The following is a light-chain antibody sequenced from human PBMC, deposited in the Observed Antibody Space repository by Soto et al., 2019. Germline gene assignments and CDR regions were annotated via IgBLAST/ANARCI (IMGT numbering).Light chain of an antibody. CDR1: QSISSY. Sequence: DVQMTQSPSSLSASVGERVTITCRASQSISSYLNWYQQKPGKAPKLLIYAASSLQSGVPSRFSGSGSGTDFTLAISSLQPEDFATYYCHQSYSTPPMFGQGTKVEIK. CDR2: AAS. CDR3: HQSYSTPPM. V-gene: IGKV1-39*01. J-gene: IGKJ1*01.